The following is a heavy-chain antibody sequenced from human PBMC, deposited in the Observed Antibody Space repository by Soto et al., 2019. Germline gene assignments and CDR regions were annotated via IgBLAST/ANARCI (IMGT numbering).Heavy chain of an antibody. J-gene: IGHJ4*02. CDR3: ARWVEVSLDYFDS. CDR2: VFHSGRT. CDR1: GGSITNSYYF. Sequence: QVQLQESGPGLVEPSQTLSLTCTVSGGSITNSYYFWSWVRQNPGKGLGWIGHVFHSGRTYYNPSLSGRVSILVDTSMNQFSLNLNSVTAADTAVYYCARWVEVSLDYFDSWGQGTPVTVSS. V-gene: IGHV4-31*03. D-gene: IGHD2-15*01.